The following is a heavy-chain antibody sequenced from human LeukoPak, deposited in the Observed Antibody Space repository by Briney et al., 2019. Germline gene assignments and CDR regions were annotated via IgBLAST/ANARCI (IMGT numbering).Heavy chain of an antibody. D-gene: IGHD2-21*01. CDR1: GFTFSNAW. CDR3: IVSSGLF. V-gene: IGHV3-15*01. J-gene: IGHJ4*02. CDR2: FKSKTDGGTT. Sequence: GGSLRLSCVASGFTFSNAWMSWVRQTPGKGLEWVARFKSKTDGGTTDYAAPVKGRFTISRDDLKNTLYLQMNSLKTEDTALYYCIVSSGLFWGQGTLVTVSS.